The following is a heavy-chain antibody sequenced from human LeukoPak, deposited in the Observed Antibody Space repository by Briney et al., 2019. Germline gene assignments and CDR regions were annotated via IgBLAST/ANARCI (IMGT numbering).Heavy chain of an antibody. CDR3: ARGGSSGWSDFDY. V-gene: IGHV3-30*07. Sequence: GGSLRLSCAASGFTFSSYAMHWVRQAPGKGLEWVAVISYDGSNKYYADSVKGRFTISRDNSKNTLYLQMNGLRAEDTAVYYCARGGSSGWSDFDYWGQGTLVTVSS. CDR1: GFTFSSYA. D-gene: IGHD6-19*01. CDR2: ISYDGSNK. J-gene: IGHJ4*02.